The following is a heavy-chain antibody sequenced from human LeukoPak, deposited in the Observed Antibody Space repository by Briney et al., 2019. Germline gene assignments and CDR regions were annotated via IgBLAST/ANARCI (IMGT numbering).Heavy chain of an antibody. Sequence: ASVKVSCKTSGDTFSSYAISWVRQAPGQGLEWMGAIIPIFGTANYAQKFQGRVTITADESTSTAYMELSSPRSEDTAVYYCARKAGSTGYYIFDYWGQGTLVTVSS. CDR2: IIPIFGTA. CDR3: ARKAGSTGYYIFDY. CDR1: GDTFSSYA. D-gene: IGHD3-9*01. J-gene: IGHJ4*02. V-gene: IGHV1-69*13.